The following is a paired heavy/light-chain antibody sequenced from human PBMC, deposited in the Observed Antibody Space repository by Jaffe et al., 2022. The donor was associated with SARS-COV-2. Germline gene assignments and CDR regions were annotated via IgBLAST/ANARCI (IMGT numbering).Light chain of an antibody. Sequence: DIQMTQSPSSLSASVGDRVTITCQASQDISNYLNWYQQKPGKAPKLLIYDASNLETGVPSRFSGSGSGTDFTFTISSLQPEDIATYYCQQYDFTFGPGTKVDIK. J-gene: IGKJ3*01. V-gene: IGKV1-33*01. CDR2: DAS. CDR1: QDISNY. CDR3: QQYDFT.
Heavy chain of an antibody. D-gene: IGHD6-6*01. CDR2: ISYDGSNK. Sequence: QVQLVESGGGVVQPGRSLRLSCAASGFTFSSYGMHWVRQAPGKGLEWVAVISYDGSNKYYADSVKGRFTISRDNSKNTLYLQMNSLRAEDTAVYYCAKWGGGIAARGVFVGSNYYYGMDVWGQGTTVTVSS. CDR1: GFTFSSYG. J-gene: IGHJ6*02. V-gene: IGHV3-30*18. CDR3: AKWGGGIAARGVFVGSNYYYGMDV.